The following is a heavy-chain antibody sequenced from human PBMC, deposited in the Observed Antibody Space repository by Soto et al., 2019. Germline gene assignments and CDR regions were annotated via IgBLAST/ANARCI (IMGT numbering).Heavy chain of an antibody. CDR1: GGSISSSSYY. V-gene: IGHV4-39*01. J-gene: IGHJ4*02. CDR2: IYYSGST. CDR3: ARQSGSSSWSAGEDY. Sequence: SETLSLTCTVSGGSISSSSYYWGWIRQPPGKGLERIGSIYYSGSTYYNPSLKSRVTISVDTSKNQFSLKLSSVTAADTAVYYCARQSGSSSWSAGEDYWGQGTLVTVSS. D-gene: IGHD6-13*01.